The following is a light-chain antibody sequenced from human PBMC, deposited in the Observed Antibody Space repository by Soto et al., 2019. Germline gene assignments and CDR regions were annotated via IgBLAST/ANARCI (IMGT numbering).Light chain of an antibody. V-gene: IGKV3-20*01. Sequence: EIALTQSPGTVSLSPGERATLSCRASQSVGSRWLAWYQQKPGQAPRVLIYGGSNRATGIPDRFSGSGSGTDFTLTISRLEPEDFAVYYCQQYYSSRTFGQGTKVEMK. CDR2: GGS. J-gene: IGKJ1*01. CDR3: QQYYSSRT. CDR1: QSVGSRW.